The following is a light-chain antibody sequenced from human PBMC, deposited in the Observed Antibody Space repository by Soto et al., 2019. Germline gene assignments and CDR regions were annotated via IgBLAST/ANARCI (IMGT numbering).Light chain of an antibody. Sequence: QSALTQPRSVSGSPGQSVTISCTGTSSDVGGYNYVSWYQQHPGKAPKLMIYDVSKRPSRVPDRFSGSKSGNTASLTISGLQAGDEADYYCCSYAGSYTFVVFGGGTKLTVL. CDR2: DVS. J-gene: IGLJ2*01. V-gene: IGLV2-11*01. CDR3: CSYAGSYTFVV. CDR1: SSDVGGYNY.